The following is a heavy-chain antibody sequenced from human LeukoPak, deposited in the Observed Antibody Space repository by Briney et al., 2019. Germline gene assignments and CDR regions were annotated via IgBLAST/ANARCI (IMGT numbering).Heavy chain of an antibody. CDR1: GFTFSSYG. J-gene: IGHJ4*02. CDR2: IWYDGGNK. CDR3: ARPGSGYDSEAYFDY. Sequence: GGSLRLSCAASGFTFSSYGMHWVRQAPGKGLEWVAVIWYDGGNKYYADSVKGRFTISRDNSKNTLYLQMNSLRAEDTAVYYRARPGSGYDSEAYFDYWGQGTLVTVSS. V-gene: IGHV3-33*01. D-gene: IGHD5-12*01.